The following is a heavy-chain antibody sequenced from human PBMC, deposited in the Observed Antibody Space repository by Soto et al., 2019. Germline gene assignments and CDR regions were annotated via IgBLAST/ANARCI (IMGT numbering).Heavy chain of an antibody. J-gene: IGHJ4*02. CDR1: GGSFSGYY. CDR3: ARGWGTIFRRVDF. D-gene: IGHD3-9*01. Sequence: QVQLQQWGAGLLKPSETLSLTCAVYGGSFSGYYWSWIRQPPGKGLEWIGEINHSGSTNYNPSLKRRVTISVDTSKNQFSRKVSSVTAGDTAVYYGARGWGTIFRRVDFWGQGTLVTVSS. CDR2: INHSGST. V-gene: IGHV4-34*01.